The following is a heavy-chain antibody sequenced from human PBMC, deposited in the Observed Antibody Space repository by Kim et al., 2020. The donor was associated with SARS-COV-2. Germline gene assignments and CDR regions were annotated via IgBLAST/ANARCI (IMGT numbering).Heavy chain of an antibody. D-gene: IGHD7-27*01. Sequence: GGSLRLSCAASGFTVSSNYLSWVRQAPGKGLEWVSVIYSGGSTYYADSVKGRFTISRDNSKNTLYLQMNSLRAEDTAVYYCARVRTGENYYYGMDVWGQGTTVTVSS. CDR1: GFTVSSNY. CDR2: IYSGGST. J-gene: IGHJ6*02. CDR3: ARVRTGENYYYGMDV. V-gene: IGHV3-53*01.